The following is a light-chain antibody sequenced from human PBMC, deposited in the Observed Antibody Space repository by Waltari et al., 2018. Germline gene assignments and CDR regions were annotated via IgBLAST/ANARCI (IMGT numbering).Light chain of an antibody. CDR3: SSYTSSSTLVV. V-gene: IGLV2-14*01. Sequence: QSALTQPASVSGSPGQSITISCTGTSSDVGGYNSVSWYQQHPGKAPILRIYEDSNRPSGVSNRFSGSKSGNTASLTISGLQAEDEAYYYCSSYTSSSTLVVFGGGTKLTV. CDR2: EDS. CDR1: SSDVGGYNS. J-gene: IGLJ2*01.